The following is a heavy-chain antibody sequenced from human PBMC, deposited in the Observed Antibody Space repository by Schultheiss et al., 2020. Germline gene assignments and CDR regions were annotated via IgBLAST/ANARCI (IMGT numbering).Heavy chain of an antibody. Sequence: SETLSLTCAVYGGSFSGYYWSWIRQPPGKGLEWIGEINHSGSTNYNPSLKSRVTISVDKSKNQFSLKLSSVTAADTAVYYCARDHKWELLDYWGQGTLVTVS. J-gene: IGHJ4*02. CDR2: INHSGST. CDR3: ARDHKWELLDY. V-gene: IGHV4-34*01. D-gene: IGHD1-26*01. CDR1: GGSFSGYY.